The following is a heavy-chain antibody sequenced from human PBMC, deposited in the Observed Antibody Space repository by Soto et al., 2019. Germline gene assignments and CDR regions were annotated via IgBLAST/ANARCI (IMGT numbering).Heavy chain of an antibody. CDR1: GGSISSGGYY. J-gene: IGHJ4*02. D-gene: IGHD2-8*01. Sequence: QVQLQESGPGLVKPSQTLSLTCTVSGGSISSGGYYWSWIRQHPGKGLEWIGYIYYSGSTYYNPSLKSRVTISVDTSKNQFSLKLSSVTAADTAVYYCERDEMVYAILYYWGQGTLVTVSS. CDR2: IYYSGST. CDR3: ERDEMVYAILYY. V-gene: IGHV4-31*03.